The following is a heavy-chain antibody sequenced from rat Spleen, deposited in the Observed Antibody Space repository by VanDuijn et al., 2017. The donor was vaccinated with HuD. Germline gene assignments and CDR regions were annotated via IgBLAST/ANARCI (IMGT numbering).Heavy chain of an antibody. Sequence: EVQLVESGGGLVQPGRSLKLSCVASGFTFNNYWMTWIRQAPGKGLEWVASITDTGSSTYYPDSMKGRFTVSRDNAESTLYLQMGSLRSEDTATYYCTTGVYWGQGVMVTVSS. V-gene: IGHV5-31*01. CDR2: ITDTGSST. CDR3: TTGVY. CDR1: GFTFNNYW. J-gene: IGHJ2*01.